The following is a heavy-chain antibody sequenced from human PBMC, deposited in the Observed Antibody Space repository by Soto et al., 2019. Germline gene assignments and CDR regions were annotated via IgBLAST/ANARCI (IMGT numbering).Heavy chain of an antibody. CDR1: GFTFSSYA. J-gene: IGHJ6*03. D-gene: IGHD3-16*01. CDR2: ISGSGGST. V-gene: IGHV3-23*01. CDR3: AQDPSGETFYYTDV. Sequence: EVQLLESGGGLVQPGGSLRLSCAASGFTFSSYAMSWVRQAPGKGLEWVSAISGSGGSTYYADSVKGRFTISRDNSKNTLYLRMNSLRAEDTGVYYSAQDPSGETFYYTDVWGKGAPVTVSS.